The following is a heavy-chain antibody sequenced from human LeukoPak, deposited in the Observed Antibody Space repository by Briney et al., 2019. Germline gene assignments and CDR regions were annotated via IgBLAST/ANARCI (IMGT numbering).Heavy chain of an antibody. CDR3: ARNKWLLPYIDY. J-gene: IGHJ4*02. V-gene: IGHV4-34*01. D-gene: IGHD3-22*01. CDR1: GGSFSGYY. Sequence: SETLSLTCAVYGGSFSGYYWSWIRQPPGKGLEWIGEINHSGSTNYNPSLKSRVTISVDTSKNQFSLKLSSVTAADKAVYYCARNKWLLPYIDYWGQGTLVTVSS. CDR2: INHSGST.